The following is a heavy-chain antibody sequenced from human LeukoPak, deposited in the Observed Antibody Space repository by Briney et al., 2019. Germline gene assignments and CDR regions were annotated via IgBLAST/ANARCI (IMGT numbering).Heavy chain of an antibody. J-gene: IGHJ4*02. Sequence: PSETLSLTCTVSGGSVSSGSYYWSCIRQPPGKGLEWIGYIYYSGCTNYNPSLKSRVTMSVDTSKNQFSLKLSSVTAADTAVYYCARAEYYYGSGSRLDYWGQGTLVTVSS. D-gene: IGHD3-10*01. V-gene: IGHV4-61*01. CDR2: IYYSGCT. CDR3: ARAEYYYGSGSRLDY. CDR1: GGSVSSGSYY.